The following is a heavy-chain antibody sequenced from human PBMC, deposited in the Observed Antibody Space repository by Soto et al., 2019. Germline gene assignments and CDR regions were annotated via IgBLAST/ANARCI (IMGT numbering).Heavy chain of an antibody. CDR3: ARMGGYYFWFDP. V-gene: IGHV6-1*01. CDR2: TYYRSRWYN. D-gene: IGHD5-12*01. CDR1: GDSVSSNSAA. J-gene: IGHJ5*02. Sequence: SQTLSLTCAISGDSVSSNSAAWNWIRQSPSRGLEWLGRTYYRSRWYNDYAISVKSRLTINPDTSKNQFSLQLNSVTPADTAVYYCARMGGYYFWFDPWGQGTLATVSS.